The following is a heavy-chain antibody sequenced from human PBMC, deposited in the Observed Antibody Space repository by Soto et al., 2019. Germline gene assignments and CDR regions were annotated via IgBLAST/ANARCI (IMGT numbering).Heavy chain of an antibody. J-gene: IGHJ5*02. V-gene: IGHV4-4*07. CDR1: GVSMRNSY. Sequence: LSLTCSVSGVSMRNSYWTWIRQSAGKGLEWIGRISTSGNTNYNPSLNSRLTMSVDTSKNQVSLKLTSVTAADTAVYYCARGGGVPALGDPWGQGTLVTVSS. CDR2: ISTSGNT. D-gene: IGHD3-16*01. CDR3: ARGGGVPALGDP.